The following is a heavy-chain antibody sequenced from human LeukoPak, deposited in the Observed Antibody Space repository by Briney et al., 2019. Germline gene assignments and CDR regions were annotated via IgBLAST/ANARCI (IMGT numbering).Heavy chain of an antibody. CDR2: IYYSGST. V-gene: IGHV4-59*01. CDR1: GGSISSYY. CDR3: ARDASMTTVTTGLDY. J-gene: IGHJ4*02. D-gene: IGHD4-17*01. Sequence: SETLSLTCTVSGGSISSYYWSWIRQPPGKGLQWIGYIYYSGSTNYNPSLKSRVTISVDTSKNQFSLKLSSVTAADTAVYYCARDASMTTVTTGLDYWGQGTLVTVSS.